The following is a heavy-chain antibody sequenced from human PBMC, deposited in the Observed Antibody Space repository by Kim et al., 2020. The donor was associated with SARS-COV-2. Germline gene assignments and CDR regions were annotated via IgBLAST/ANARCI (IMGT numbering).Heavy chain of an antibody. D-gene: IGHD3-10*01. J-gene: IGHJ4*02. Sequence: ASVKVSCKASGYTLTAKAMHGLRQAPEKGLGGMGGITAAKGKTKYSQKFQGRLTITRDTSASTAYMELSSLTSEDTAVYYCAKDWEVRGITPDYWGQGTPVTVSS. CDR1: GYTLTAKA. CDR2: ITAAKGKT. V-gene: IGHV1-3*01. CDR3: AKDWEVRGITPDY.